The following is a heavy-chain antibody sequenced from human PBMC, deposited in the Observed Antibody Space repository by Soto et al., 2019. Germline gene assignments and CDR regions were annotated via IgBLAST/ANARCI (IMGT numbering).Heavy chain of an antibody. Sequence: QVQLVESGGGAVQPGRSLRLSCAASGFTFDSHGMHWVRQAPGKGLEWVAVISSDGNNKYYADSVKGRFTISRDNFNNILYRQRSSLRAEDTAVYYCAKDLLPNTVTTCGSWGKGTLVTVSS. V-gene: IGHV3-30*18. CDR3: AKDLLPNTVTTCGS. J-gene: IGHJ5*02. D-gene: IGHD4-17*01. CDR2: ISSDGNNK. CDR1: GFTFDSHG.